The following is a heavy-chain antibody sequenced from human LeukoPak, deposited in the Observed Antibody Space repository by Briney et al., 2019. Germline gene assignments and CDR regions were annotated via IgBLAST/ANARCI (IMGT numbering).Heavy chain of an antibody. CDR3: AKESGSSSSFDY. D-gene: IGHD6-6*01. CDR2: ISWNSGSI. CDR1: GFTFDDYA. Sequence: GGSLRLSCAASGFTFDDYAMHWVRQAPGKGLEWVSGISWNSGSIGYADSVKGRLTISRDNAKNSLYLQMNSLRAEDTALYYCAKESGSSSSFDYWGQGTLVTVSS. J-gene: IGHJ4*02. V-gene: IGHV3-9*01.